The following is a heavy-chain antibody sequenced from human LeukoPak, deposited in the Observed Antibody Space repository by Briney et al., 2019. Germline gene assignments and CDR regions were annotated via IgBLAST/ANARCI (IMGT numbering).Heavy chain of an antibody. D-gene: IGHD3-3*01. CDR3: ARGPYYDFWSGYNPPFDY. CDR1: GYTFIDYF. V-gene: IGHV1-8*02. J-gene: IGHJ4*02. CDR2: MNPNSGNT. Sequence: ASVKVSCKTSGYTFIDYFIHWVRQATGQGLEWMGWMNPNSGNTGYAQRFQGRVTMTRNTSISTAYMELSSLRSEDTAVYYCARGPYYDFWSGYNPPFDYWGQGTLVTVSS.